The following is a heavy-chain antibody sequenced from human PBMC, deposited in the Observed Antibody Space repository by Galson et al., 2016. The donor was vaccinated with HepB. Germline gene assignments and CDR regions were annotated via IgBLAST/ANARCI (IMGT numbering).Heavy chain of an antibody. Sequence: SETLSLTCTVSGGSISSGSYFWSWIRQSPGQGLEWIGYIYGSGSTNYNPSLESRVTLSVDTSKTRISLMLSSVTAADTAVYYCARHESAYANSPNFDCWGQGTQVTVSS. CDR2: IYGSGST. D-gene: IGHD4/OR15-4a*01. V-gene: IGHV4-61*01. CDR1: GGSISSGSYF. CDR3: ARHESAYANSPNFDC. J-gene: IGHJ4*02.